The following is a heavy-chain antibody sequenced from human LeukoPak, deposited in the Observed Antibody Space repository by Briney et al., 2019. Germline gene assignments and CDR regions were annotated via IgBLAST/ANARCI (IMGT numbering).Heavy chain of an antibody. J-gene: IGHJ3*02. CDR3: TTRRPDAFDI. CDR1: GFTFSSYS. Sequence: GGSLRLSCAASGFTFSSYSMNWVRQASGKGLEWVGRIRSKANSYATAYAASVKGRFTISRDDSKNTAYLQMNSLKTEDTAVYYCTTRRPDAFDIWGQGTMVTVSS. V-gene: IGHV3-73*01. CDR2: IRSKANSYAT.